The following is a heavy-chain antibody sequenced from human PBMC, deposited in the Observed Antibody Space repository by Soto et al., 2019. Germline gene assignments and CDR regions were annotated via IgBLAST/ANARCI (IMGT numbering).Heavy chain of an antibody. CDR3: ARDEIAAADLYYYGMDV. V-gene: IGHV1-46*01. Sequence: QVQLVQSGAEVKKPGASVKVSCKASGYTFTSYYMHWVRQAPGQGLEWMGIINPSGGSTSYAQKFQGRVTMTRDTSTSTVYMELSSLRSEDTAVYYCARDEIAAADLYYYGMDVWGQGTTVTVSS. CDR2: INPSGGST. J-gene: IGHJ6*02. CDR1: GYTFTSYY. D-gene: IGHD6-13*01.